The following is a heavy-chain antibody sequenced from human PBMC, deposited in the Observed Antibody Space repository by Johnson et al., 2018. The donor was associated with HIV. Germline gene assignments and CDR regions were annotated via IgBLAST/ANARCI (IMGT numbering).Heavy chain of an antibody. V-gene: IGHV3-30*03. D-gene: IGHD2/OR15-2a*01. CDR1: GFTFSAYG. CDR2: ISYDGSEN. Sequence: VQLVESGGGVVQPGRSLRLSCAASGFTFSAYGIHWVRQAPGKGLEWVAVISYDGSENNYADSVKGRFTISRDNSKNTVFLQMNSLRAEDTALYYCARDCRNSTSCLAFDIWGQGTRVTVSS. J-gene: IGHJ3*02. CDR3: ARDCRNSTSCLAFDI.